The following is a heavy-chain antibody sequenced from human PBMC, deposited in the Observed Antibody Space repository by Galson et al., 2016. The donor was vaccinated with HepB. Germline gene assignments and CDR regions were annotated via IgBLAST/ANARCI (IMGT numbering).Heavy chain of an antibody. D-gene: IGHD2-2*01. CDR2: IYYDGSTK. CDR3: ARMYCSNSSCYFDA. V-gene: IGHV3-33*01. Sequence: LRLSCATSGVLFNYFAMNWVRQAQGQGLEWVATIYYDGSTKYYADSVKGRITISRDNSKNTLDLQMSSLKVEDTAVYYCARMYCSNSSCYFDAWGQGALVTVSS. J-gene: IGHJ4*02. CDR1: GVLFNYFA.